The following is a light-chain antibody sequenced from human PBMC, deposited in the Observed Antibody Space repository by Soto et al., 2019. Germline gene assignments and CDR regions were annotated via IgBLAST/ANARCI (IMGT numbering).Light chain of an antibody. Sequence: DVVMTQSPLSLPVTLGQPASISCRSSQSLVYSDGNTYLNWFQQRPGQSPRRLIYKVSNRDSGVPDRLSGSGSGTDFTLKISRVEAEDVGVYYCMQGTHWPPEVTFGQGTRLEIK. CDR3: MQGTHWPPEVT. CDR1: QSLVYSDGNTY. CDR2: KVS. J-gene: IGKJ5*01. V-gene: IGKV2-30*01.